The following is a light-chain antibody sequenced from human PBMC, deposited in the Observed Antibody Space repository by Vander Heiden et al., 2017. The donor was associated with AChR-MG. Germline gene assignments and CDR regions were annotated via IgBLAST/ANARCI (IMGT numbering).Light chain of an antibody. CDR3: SSYTSSSTRDVI. CDR2: DVS. V-gene: IGLV2-14*03. Sequence: QSALTQPASVSGSPGQSITISCNGSSSDVGGYNYVSWYQQPPGQAPKLMIYDVSKRPSGVSNRFSASKSGNTASLTISGLQAEDEAYYFCSSYTSSSTRDVIFGGGTKLTVL. J-gene: IGLJ2*01. CDR1: SSDVGGYNY.